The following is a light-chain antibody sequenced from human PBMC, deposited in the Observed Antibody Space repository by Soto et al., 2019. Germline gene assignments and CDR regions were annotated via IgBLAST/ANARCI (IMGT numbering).Light chain of an antibody. V-gene: IGLV1-40*01. CDR2: DNT. Sequence: QYVLTQQPSVSGAPGQRVTISCTGSSSNIGAGHDVHWYQQLPGTAPKLLIYDNTNRPSGVPDRFSGSKSGTSASLAITGLQAEDEADYYCQSYDSSLSGYVFGTGTQLTVL. J-gene: IGLJ6*01. CDR1: SSNIGAGHD. CDR3: QSYDSSLSGYV.